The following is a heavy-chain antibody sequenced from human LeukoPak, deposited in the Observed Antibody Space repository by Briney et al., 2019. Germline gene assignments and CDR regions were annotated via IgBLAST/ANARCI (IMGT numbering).Heavy chain of an antibody. CDR2: ISAYNGNT. V-gene: IGHV1-18*03. CDR1: GYTFTSYG. J-gene: IGHJ5*02. D-gene: IGHD3-10*01. CDR3: ARDFVVRGVIMRSWFDP. Sequence: ASVKVSCKASGYTFTSYGISWVRQAPGQGLEWMGWISAYNGNTNYAQKLQGRVTMTTDTSTSTAYMELRSLRSDDMAVYYCARDFVVRGVIMRSWFDPWGQGTLVTVSS.